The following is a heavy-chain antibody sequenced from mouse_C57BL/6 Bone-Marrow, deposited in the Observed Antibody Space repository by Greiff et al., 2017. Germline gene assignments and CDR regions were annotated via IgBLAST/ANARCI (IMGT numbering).Heavy chain of an antibody. CDR3: ARAAYYSNYVGNYCDY. CDR2: IDPSDSYT. D-gene: IGHD2-5*01. J-gene: IGHJ2*01. CDR1: GYTFTSYW. V-gene: IGHV1-50*01. Sequence: VQLQQPGAELVKPGASVKLSCKASGYTFTSYWMQWVKQRPGQGLEWIGEIDPSDSYTNYNQKFKGKATLTVDTSSSTAYMQLSSLTSEDSAVYYCARAAYYSNYVGNYCDYWGQGTTLTVSS.